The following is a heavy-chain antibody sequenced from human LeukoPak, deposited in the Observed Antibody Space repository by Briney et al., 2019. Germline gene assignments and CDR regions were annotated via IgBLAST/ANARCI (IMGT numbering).Heavy chain of an antibody. D-gene: IGHD6-19*01. CDR1: GYTFTGYY. CDR3: AKGTIAVAGPDAFDI. CDR2: INPNSGGT. V-gene: IGHV1-2*02. Sequence: ASVKVSCKASGYTFTGYYMHWVRQAPGQGLEWMGWINPNSGGTNYAQKFQGRVTMTRDTSISTAYMELSRLRSDDTAVYYCAKGTIAVAGPDAFDIWGQGTMVTVSS. J-gene: IGHJ3*02.